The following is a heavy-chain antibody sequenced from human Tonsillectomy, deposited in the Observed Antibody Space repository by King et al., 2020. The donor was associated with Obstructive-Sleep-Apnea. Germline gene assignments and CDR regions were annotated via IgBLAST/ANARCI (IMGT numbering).Heavy chain of an antibody. J-gene: IGHJ4*02. CDR2: ISYDGSNK. CDR3: ARDRGSRIVVVVASTPLGY. CDR1: GFTFSNYA. D-gene: IGHD2-15*01. V-gene: IGHV3-30-3*01. Sequence: VQLVESGGGVVQPGRSLRLSCAASGFTFSNYAMHWVRQAPGKGLEWVADISYDGSNKYYVDSVKGRFTISRDNSKNTLYLQMNSLRAEDTAVYYCARDRGSRIVVVVASTPLGYWGQGTLVTVSS.